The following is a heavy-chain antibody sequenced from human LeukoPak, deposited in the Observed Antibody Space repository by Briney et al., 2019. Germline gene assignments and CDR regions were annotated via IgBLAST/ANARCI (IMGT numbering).Heavy chain of an antibody. Sequence: PGGSLRLSCAASGFTFRSYAIYWVRQAPGKGLEWVSGISGSGGDTYFADSVKGRFTISRDNSKNTVFLQMDSLRAEDTAVYYCAKTTAGYSSGRYPGWPVDYWGPGTLVTVSS. CDR2: ISGSGGDT. CDR3: AKTTAGYSSGRYPGWPVDY. V-gene: IGHV3-23*01. D-gene: IGHD6-19*01. J-gene: IGHJ4*02. CDR1: GFTFRSYA.